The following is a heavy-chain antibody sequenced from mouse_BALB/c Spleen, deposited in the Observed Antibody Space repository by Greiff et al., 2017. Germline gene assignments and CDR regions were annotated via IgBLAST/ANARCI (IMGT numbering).Heavy chain of an antibody. CDR2: ISSGGSYT. J-gene: IGHJ2*01. CDR1: GFTFSSYT. Sequence: EVMLVESGGGLVKPGGSLKLSCAASGFTFSSYTMSWVRQTPEKRLEWVATISSGGSYTYYPDSVKGRFTISRDNAKNTLYLQMSSLKSEDTAMYYCTRDQGTGTFADYWGQGTTLTVSS. D-gene: IGHD4-1*01. CDR3: TRDQGTGTFADY. V-gene: IGHV5-6-4*01.